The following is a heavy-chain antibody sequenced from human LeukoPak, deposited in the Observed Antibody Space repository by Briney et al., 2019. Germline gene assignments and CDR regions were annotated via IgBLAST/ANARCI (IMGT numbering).Heavy chain of an antibody. J-gene: IGHJ4*03. D-gene: IGHD3-22*01. Sequence: GGSLRLSCTASGFTFSSYSMNWVRQAPGKGLEWVSSISRSSTYIYYADSVKGRFTISRDDAKNSLYLQMHGLRAEDAAVYYCVKDNRFDTTGYLTTRYFAYWGQGTLVTVSS. CDR3: VKDNRFDTTGYLTTRYFAY. V-gene: IGHV3-21*01. CDR1: GFTFSSYS. CDR2: ISRSSTYI.